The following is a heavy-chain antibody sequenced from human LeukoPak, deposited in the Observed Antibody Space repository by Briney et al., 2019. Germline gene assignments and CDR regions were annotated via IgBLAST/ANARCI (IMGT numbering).Heavy chain of an antibody. J-gene: IGHJ4*02. Sequence: GXEXXGEINHSGSTNYNPSLKSRVTISVDTSKNQFSLKLSSVTAADTAVYYCARGGGGSGSPRYFDYWGQGTLVTVSS. CDR3: ARGGGGSGSPRYFDY. D-gene: IGHD3-10*01. CDR2: INHSGST. V-gene: IGHV4-34*01.